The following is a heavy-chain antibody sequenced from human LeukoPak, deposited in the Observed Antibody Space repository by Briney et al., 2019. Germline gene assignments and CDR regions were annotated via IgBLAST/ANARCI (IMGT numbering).Heavy chain of an antibody. CDR3: AGGILRPQRFDP. CDR2: INHST. CDR1: GGSFSDYY. Sequence: SETLSLTCTVYGGSFSDYYWSWIRQPPGKGLEWIGEINHSTNYNPSLKSRVTISVDTSKNQFSLKLTSVTAADTAVYYCAGGILRPQRFDPWGQGTLVTVSS. J-gene: IGHJ5*02. D-gene: IGHD2-2*02. V-gene: IGHV4-34*01.